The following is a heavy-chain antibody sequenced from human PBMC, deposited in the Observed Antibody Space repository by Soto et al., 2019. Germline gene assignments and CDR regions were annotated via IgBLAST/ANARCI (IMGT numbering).Heavy chain of an antibody. V-gene: IGHV4-59*01. CDR1: GGSISSYY. CDR2: IYYSGST. D-gene: IGHD2-2*01. CDR3: ARAPVLVPAAMPYYYYGMDV. Sequence: SETLSLTCTVSGGSISSYYWSWIRQPPGKGLEWIGYIYYSGSTNYNPSLKSRVTISVDTSKNQFSLKLSSVTAADTAVYYCARAPVLVPAAMPYYYYGMDVWGQGTTVTVS. J-gene: IGHJ6*02.